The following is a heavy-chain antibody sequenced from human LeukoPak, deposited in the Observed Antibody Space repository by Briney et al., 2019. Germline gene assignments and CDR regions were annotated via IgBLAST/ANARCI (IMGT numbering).Heavy chain of an antibody. J-gene: IGHJ4*02. CDR3: ARRSSGWYYLDY. CDR2: IYTSGST. Sequence: RSSQTLSLTCTVSGGSISSGSYYWSWIRQAAGKGLEWIGRIYTSGSTNYNPSLKSRVTISVDTSKNQFSLKLSSVTAADTAVYYCARRSSGWYYLDYWGQGTLVTVSS. V-gene: IGHV4-61*02. CDR1: GGSISSGSYY. D-gene: IGHD6-19*01.